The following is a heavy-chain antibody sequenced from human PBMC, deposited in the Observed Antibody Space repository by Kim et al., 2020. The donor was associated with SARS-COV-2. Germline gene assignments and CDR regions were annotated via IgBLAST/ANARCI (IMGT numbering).Heavy chain of an antibody. V-gene: IGHV1-69*04. CDR2: IIPILGIA. Sequence: SVKVSCKASGGTFSSYAISWVRQAPGQGLEWMGRIIPILGIANYAQKFQGRVTITADKSTSTAYMELSSLRSEDTAVYYCARAKYYYDSSGYLQANYYGMDVWGQGTTVTVSS. D-gene: IGHD3-22*01. J-gene: IGHJ6*02. CDR3: ARAKYYYDSSGYLQANYYGMDV. CDR1: GGTFSSYA.